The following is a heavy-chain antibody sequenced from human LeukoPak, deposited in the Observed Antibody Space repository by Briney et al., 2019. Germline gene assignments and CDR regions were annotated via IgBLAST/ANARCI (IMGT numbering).Heavy chain of an antibody. V-gene: IGHV4-59*01. CDR3: ARDVGYYDSSGYYPRGGAFNI. Sequence: SETLSLTCTVSGGSISSYYWSWIRQPPGKGLEWIGYIYYSGSTNYDPSLKSRVTISVDTSKNQFSLKLSSVTAADTAVYYCARDVGYYDSSGYYPRGGAFNIWGQGTMVTVSS. CDR2: IYYSGST. J-gene: IGHJ3*02. CDR1: GGSISSYY. D-gene: IGHD3-22*01.